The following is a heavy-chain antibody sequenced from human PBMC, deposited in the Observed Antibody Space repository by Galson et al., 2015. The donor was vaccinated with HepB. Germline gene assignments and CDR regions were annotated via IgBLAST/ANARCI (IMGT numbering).Heavy chain of an antibody. Sequence: SVKVSCKASGYTFTSYGISWVRQAPGQGLEWMGWISAYNGNTNYAQKLQGRVTMTTDTSTSTAYMELRSLRSDDTAVYYCAREPTYYDFWSDYYYYGMDVWGQGTTVTVSS. D-gene: IGHD3-3*01. CDR3: AREPTYYDFWSDYYYYGMDV. V-gene: IGHV1-18*01. CDR1: GYTFTSYG. CDR2: ISAYNGNT. J-gene: IGHJ6*02.